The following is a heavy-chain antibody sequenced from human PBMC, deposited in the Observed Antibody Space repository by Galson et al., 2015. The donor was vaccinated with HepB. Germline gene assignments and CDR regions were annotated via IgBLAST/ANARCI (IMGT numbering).Heavy chain of an antibody. Sequence: SVKVSCKASGYTFTGYYMHWVRQAPGQGLEWVGRINPNSGGTNYAQKFQGRVTMTRDTSISTAYMELSRLRSDDTAVYYCARGGIVVVVAAPYYYYYMDVWGKGTTVTVSS. CDR1: GYTFTGYY. V-gene: IGHV1-2*06. CDR2: INPNSGGT. D-gene: IGHD2-15*01. J-gene: IGHJ6*03. CDR3: ARGGIVVVVAAPYYYYYMDV.